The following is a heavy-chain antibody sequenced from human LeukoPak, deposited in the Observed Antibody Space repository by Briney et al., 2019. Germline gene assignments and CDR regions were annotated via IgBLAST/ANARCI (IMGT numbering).Heavy chain of an antibody. J-gene: IGHJ3*01. Sequence: GGSLRLSCAASGFNFNDAAMTWVRQAPGKGLEWVSLIASSGRNTYYTDSVRGRFTISRDNSKKTLSLQMNSLRVEDTAIYYCAKDIQLSTWGLGTMVTVSS. D-gene: IGHD5-24*01. V-gene: IGHV3-23*01. CDR2: IASSGRNT. CDR3: AKDIQLST. CDR1: GFNFNDAA.